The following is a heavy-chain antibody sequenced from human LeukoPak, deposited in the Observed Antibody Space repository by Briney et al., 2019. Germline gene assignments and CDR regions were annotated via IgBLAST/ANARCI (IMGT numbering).Heavy chain of an antibody. CDR2: IHHSGSA. V-gene: IGHV4-34*01. CDR3: ARGVYIAAAQYAY. Sequence: PSETLSLTCAVYGESFSGYYWTWIRQPPGKGLEWIGEIHHSGSANYNPSLESRVTISVDTSKNQFSLKLSSVTAADTAVYYCARGVYIAAAQYAYWGQGTLVTVSS. J-gene: IGHJ4*02. CDR1: GESFSGYY. D-gene: IGHD6-13*01.